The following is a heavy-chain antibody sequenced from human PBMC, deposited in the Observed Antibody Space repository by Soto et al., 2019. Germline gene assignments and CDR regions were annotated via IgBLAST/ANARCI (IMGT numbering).Heavy chain of an antibody. CDR1: GFTFSDTL. CDR3: ARDIVSGGPRANDAVDV. V-gene: IGHV1-3*01. J-gene: IGHJ3*01. CDR2: INPANGHP. D-gene: IGHD6-25*01. Sequence: QVQLVQSGAEMKKPGASVNISCQASGFTFSDTLINWVRQGPGQGLEWMGWINPANGHPRYSEAFQGRVTMSRLSAASTAYVARSDRTSKDTAVYYCARDIVSGGPRANDAVDVWGQGTMITVSS.